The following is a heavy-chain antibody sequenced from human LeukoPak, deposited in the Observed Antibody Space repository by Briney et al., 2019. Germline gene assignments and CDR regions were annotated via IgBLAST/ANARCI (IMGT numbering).Heavy chain of an antibody. CDR3: AAHDSSGWFSTDY. CDR1: GGSISGYY. V-gene: IGHV4-59*08. D-gene: IGHD6-19*01. Sequence: SETLSLTCSVSGGSISGYYLSWIRQPPGKGLEWIGYMYYSGGTNYNPSLKSRVTISVDTSKNQFSLKLTSVTAADTAVYYCAAHDSSGWFSTDYWGQGTLVTVSS. CDR2: MYYSGGT. J-gene: IGHJ4*02.